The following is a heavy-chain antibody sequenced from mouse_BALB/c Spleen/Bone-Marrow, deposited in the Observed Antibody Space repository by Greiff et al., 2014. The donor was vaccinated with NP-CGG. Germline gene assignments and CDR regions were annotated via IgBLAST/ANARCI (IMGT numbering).Heavy chain of an antibody. D-gene: IGHD2-3*01. CDR3: ARGRWYY. J-gene: IGHJ2*01. CDR2: VNPNIGGT. V-gene: IGHV1-22*01. Sequence: EVQGVESGPELVMPGASVKISCKTSGYTFTDYTLHWVKRSHGKSLEWIGGVNPNIGGTSYNQKFKDKASLTVNKSSTTAYMELRSLTSEDSAVYYCARGRWYYWGQGTTLTVSS. CDR1: GYTFTDYT.